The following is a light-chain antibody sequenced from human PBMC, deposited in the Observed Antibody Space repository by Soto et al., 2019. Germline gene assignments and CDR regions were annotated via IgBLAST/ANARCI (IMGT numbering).Light chain of an antibody. CDR2: DAS. CDR3: KKYNRYQFT. Sequence: DIQMTQSPSTLSASVGDRVTITCRASQSISSWLAWYQQKPGKAPKLLIYDASSLEGGVQSRFSGSGSGTEFPLTSSSLQPDDFATYYCKKYNRYQFTFVPGTKVDIK. V-gene: IGKV1-5*01. CDR1: QSISSW. J-gene: IGKJ3*01.